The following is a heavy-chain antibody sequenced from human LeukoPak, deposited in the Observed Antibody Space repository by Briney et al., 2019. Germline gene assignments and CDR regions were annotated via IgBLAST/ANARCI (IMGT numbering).Heavy chain of an antibody. J-gene: IGHJ3*02. CDR3: AAWGDYGAWSGYLSYAFDI. CDR1: GFTFTSSA. CDR2: IVVGSGNT. D-gene: IGHD3-3*01. Sequence: GASVKVSCKASGFTFTSSAVQWVRQARGQRLEWIGWIVVGSGNTNYAQKFQERVTITRDMSTSTAYMELSSLRSEDTAVYYCAAWGDYGAWSGYLSYAFDIWGQGTMVTVSS. V-gene: IGHV1-58*01.